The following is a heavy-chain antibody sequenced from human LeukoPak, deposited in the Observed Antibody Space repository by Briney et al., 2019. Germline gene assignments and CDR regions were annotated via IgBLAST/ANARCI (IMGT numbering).Heavy chain of an antibody. D-gene: IGHD3-10*01. CDR3: VRESRSGTSY. CDR1: GFTFSNYW. CDR2: IRQDGSEK. J-gene: IGHJ4*02. Sequence: PGGSLRLSCAASGFTFSNYWMSWVRQAPGKGLEWVANIRQDGSEKQYVDSVKGRFTISRDNAKNSLYLHMNSLRAEDMAVFFCVRESRSGTSYWGQGTLVTVSS. V-gene: IGHV3-7*01.